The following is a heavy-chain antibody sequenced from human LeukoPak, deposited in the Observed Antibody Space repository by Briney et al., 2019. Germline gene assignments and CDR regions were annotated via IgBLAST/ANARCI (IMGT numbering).Heavy chain of an antibody. CDR3: ARGPPTYCGGDCYYY. Sequence: GASVKVSCKASGYTFTSYDINWVRQATGQGLEWMGWMNPNSGNTGYAQKFQGRVTMTRNTSISTAYMELSSLRSEDTAVYYCARGPPTYCGGDCYYYWGQGTLVTVSS. D-gene: IGHD2-21*02. V-gene: IGHV1-8*01. CDR1: GYTFTSYD. J-gene: IGHJ4*02. CDR2: MNPNSGNT.